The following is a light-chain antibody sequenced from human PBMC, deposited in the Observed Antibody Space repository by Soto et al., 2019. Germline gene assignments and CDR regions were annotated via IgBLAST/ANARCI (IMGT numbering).Light chain of an antibody. CDR1: TSNIGNGY. Sequence: QSVLTQPPSVSAAPGQRVTISCSGTTSNIGNGYVSWYQQLPGTAPKLLIYDNVNRPSGIPDRFSGSKSGTSATLAITGLQTGDEADYYCGTWDSSLSAGVFGGGTKLTVL. J-gene: IGLJ2*01. CDR3: GTWDSSLSAGV. CDR2: DNV. V-gene: IGLV1-51*01.